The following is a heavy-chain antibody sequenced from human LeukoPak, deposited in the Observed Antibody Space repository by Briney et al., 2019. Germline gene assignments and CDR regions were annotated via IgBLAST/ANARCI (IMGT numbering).Heavy chain of an antibody. V-gene: IGHV4-59*08. D-gene: IGHD1-26*01. CDR3: ARHSLSGSYCDY. CDR1: GGSISSYY. CDR2: IYYSGST. Sequence: SETLSLTCTVSGGSISSYYWSWIRQPPGKGLEWIGYIYYSGSTNYNPSLKSRVTISVDTSKNQFSLKLSSVTAADTAVYYCARHSLSGSYCDYWGQGTLVTVSS. J-gene: IGHJ4*02.